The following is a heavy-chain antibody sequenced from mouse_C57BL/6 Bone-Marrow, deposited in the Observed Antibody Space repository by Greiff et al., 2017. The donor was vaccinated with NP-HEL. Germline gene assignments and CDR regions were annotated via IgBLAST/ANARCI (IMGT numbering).Heavy chain of an antibody. Sequence: VHVKQSGPELVKPGASVKISCKASGYSFTDYNMNWVKQSNGKSLEWIGVINPNYGTTSYNQKFKGKATLTVDQSSSTAYMQLNSLTSEDSAVYYCARSTTVVAPYWYFDVWGTGTTVTVSS. D-gene: IGHD1-1*01. V-gene: IGHV1-39*01. CDR3: ARSTTVVAPYWYFDV. CDR1: GYSFTDYN. J-gene: IGHJ1*03. CDR2: INPNYGTT.